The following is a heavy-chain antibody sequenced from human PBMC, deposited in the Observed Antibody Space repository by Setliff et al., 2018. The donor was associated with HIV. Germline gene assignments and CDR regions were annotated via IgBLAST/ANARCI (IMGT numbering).Heavy chain of an antibody. J-gene: IGHJ4*02. CDR3: ARSPAPARQWFGQLTFDN. D-gene: IGHD3-10*01. V-gene: IGHV3-48*03. Sequence: GGSLRLSCGASGFTFSDIEMNWVRQAPGKGLEWVSYITSSGDAIYYADSVQGRFTVSRDNAKNTLYLQLNSLRGDDTAVYFCARSPAPARQWFGQLTFDNWGQGTLVTVSS. CDR1: GFTFSDIE. CDR2: ITSSGDAI.